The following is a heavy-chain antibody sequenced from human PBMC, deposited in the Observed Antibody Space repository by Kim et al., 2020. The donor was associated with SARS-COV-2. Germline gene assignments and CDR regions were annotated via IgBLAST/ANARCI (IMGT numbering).Heavy chain of an antibody. CDR3: ARPRRPGWAAASGMDV. V-gene: IGHV5-51*01. CDR1: GYSFTSYW. Sequence: GESLKISCKGSGYSFTSYWIGWVRQMPGKGLEWMGIIYPGDSDTRYSPSFQGQVTISADKSISTAYLQWSSLKASDTAMYYCARPRRPGWAAASGMDVWGQGTTVTVSS. D-gene: IGHD6-13*01. CDR2: IYPGDSDT. J-gene: IGHJ6*02.